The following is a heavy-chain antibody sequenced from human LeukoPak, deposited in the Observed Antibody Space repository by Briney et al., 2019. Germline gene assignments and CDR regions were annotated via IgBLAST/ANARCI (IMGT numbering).Heavy chain of an antibody. CDR2: IIPILGIA. V-gene: IGHV1-69*04. CDR3: ASWPGAWYGEDY. CDR1: GGTFSSYA. Sequence: SVKVSCKASGGTFSSYAISWVRQAPGQGLEWMGRIIPILGIANYAQKFQGRVTITADKSTSTAYMELSSLRSEDTAVYYCASWPGAWYGEDYWGQGTRVTVSS. J-gene: IGHJ4*02. D-gene: IGHD3-10*01.